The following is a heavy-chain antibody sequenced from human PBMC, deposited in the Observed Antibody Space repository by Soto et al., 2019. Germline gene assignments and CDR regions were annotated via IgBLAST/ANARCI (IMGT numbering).Heavy chain of an antibody. D-gene: IGHD2-2*01. CDR3: AKSGQSSWANMDV. CDR1: GFTFSDYY. J-gene: IGHJ6*02. CDR2: ISSSGSTI. V-gene: IGHV3-11*01. Sequence: GGSLRLSCAASGFTFSDYYMSWIRQAPGKGLEWVSYISSSGSTIYYADSVKGRFTISRDNAKNSLYLQMNSLRAEDTAVYYCAKSGQSSWANMDVWGQGTTVTVSS.